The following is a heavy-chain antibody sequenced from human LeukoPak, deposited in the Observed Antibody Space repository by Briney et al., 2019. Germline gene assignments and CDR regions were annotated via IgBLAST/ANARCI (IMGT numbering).Heavy chain of an antibody. CDR1: GFTFSSYS. CDR2: IGSSSSYI. J-gene: IGHJ4*02. CDR3: AKDRSTTVTMFGSDY. V-gene: IGHV3-21*04. Sequence: PGGSLRLSCAASGFTFSSYSMNWVRQAPGKGLEWVSSIGSSSSYIYYADSVKGRFTISRDNSKNTLYLQMNSLRAEDTAVYYCAKDRSTTVTMFGSDYWGQGTLVTVSS. D-gene: IGHD4-17*01.